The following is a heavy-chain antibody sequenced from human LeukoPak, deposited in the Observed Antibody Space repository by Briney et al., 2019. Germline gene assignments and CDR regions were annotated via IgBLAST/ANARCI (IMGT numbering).Heavy chain of an antibody. J-gene: IGHJ4*02. CDR1: AFTFSSYA. CDR3: AKDMRLYSSGWYLDY. CDR2: ISVSGDST. V-gene: IGHV3-23*01. D-gene: IGHD6-19*01. Sequence: GGSLRLPCAASAFTFSSYAMSWVRQAPGKGLEWVSAISVSGDSTYYADSVKGRFTISRDNSKNTLYLQMNSLRAEDTAVYYCAKDMRLYSSGWYLDYWGQGTLVTVSS.